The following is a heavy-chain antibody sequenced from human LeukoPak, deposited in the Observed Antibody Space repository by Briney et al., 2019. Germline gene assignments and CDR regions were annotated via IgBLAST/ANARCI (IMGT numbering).Heavy chain of an antibody. D-gene: IGHD1-1*01. CDR2: ITSSSSYI. CDR3: ARAGWNEAFDY. J-gene: IGHJ4*02. CDR1: GFTFSSYS. V-gene: IGHV3-21*01. Sequence: GGSLRLSCAASGFTFSSYSMNWVRRPPGKGLEWVSSITSSSSYIYYADSVKGRFTISRGNAKNSLYLQMNSLRAEDTAVYYGARAGWNEAFDYWGQGTLVTVSS.